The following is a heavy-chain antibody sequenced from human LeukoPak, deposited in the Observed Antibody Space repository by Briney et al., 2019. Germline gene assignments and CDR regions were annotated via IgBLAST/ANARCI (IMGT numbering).Heavy chain of an antibody. CDR3: ARQTYGSGSYYNLDC. CDR2: IYYSGST. Sequence: PSETLSLTCAVYGGSFSGYYWGWIRQPPGKGLEWIGTIYYSGSTYYNPSLKSRVTISVDTSKNQFSLKLGSVTAADTAVYYCARQTYGSGSYYNLDCWGQGTLVTVSS. J-gene: IGHJ4*02. CDR1: GGSFSGYY. D-gene: IGHD3-10*01. V-gene: IGHV4-39*01.